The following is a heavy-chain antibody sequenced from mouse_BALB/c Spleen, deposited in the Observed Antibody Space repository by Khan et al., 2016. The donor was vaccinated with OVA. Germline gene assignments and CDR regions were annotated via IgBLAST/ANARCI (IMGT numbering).Heavy chain of an antibody. CDR2: IWIGGSA. CDR3: ARNRAGGSYWYFDV. Sequence: QVQLQQSGPGLVAPSQSLSITCTVSGFSLSRYSVHWVRQPPGKGLEWLGIIWIGGSADYNSPLKSRLSISKDNSKSQVFLKMNSLQTDDTAMYYCARNRAGGSYWYFDVWGAGTTVTVSS. V-gene: IGHV2-6-4*01. D-gene: IGHD3-3*01. CDR1: GFSLSRYS. J-gene: IGHJ1*01.